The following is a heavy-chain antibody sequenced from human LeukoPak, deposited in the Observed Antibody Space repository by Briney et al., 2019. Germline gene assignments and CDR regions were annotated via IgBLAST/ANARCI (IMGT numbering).Heavy chain of an antibody. CDR1: GYSIGSGYY. J-gene: IGHJ4*02. Sequence: KTSETLSLTCAVSGYSIGSGYYWSWIRQPAGKGLEWIGRIYTSGSTDYNPSLKSRVTMSVDTSKNQFSLKLSSVNAADTAVYYCAREELAQTDSSGYGFDYGGQGTLVTVSS. CDR3: AREELAQTDSSGYGFDY. D-gene: IGHD3-22*01. V-gene: IGHV4-4*07. CDR2: IYTSGST.